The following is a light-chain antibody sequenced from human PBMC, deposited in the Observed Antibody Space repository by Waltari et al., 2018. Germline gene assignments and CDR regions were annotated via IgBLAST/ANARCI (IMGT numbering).Light chain of an antibody. J-gene: IGKJ1*01. V-gene: IGKV1-5*03. Sequence: DIQMTQSPSTLSASVGDRVTITCRASRSISSWLAWYQQKPGKAPKLLIYKASTLGRGIPSRFSGSGSGTEFTLTISSLQPDDFATYYCQQYNTNSPWTFGQGTKVEIK. CDR2: KAS. CDR3: QQYNTNSPWT. CDR1: RSISSW.